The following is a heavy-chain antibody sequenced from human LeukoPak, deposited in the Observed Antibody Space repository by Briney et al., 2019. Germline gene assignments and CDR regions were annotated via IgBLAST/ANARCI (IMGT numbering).Heavy chain of an antibody. CDR3: ARAKRSGYREFGGFDY. CDR1: GDSVSSNSDA. CDR2: TYYRSKWYN. J-gene: IGHJ4*02. D-gene: IGHD3-3*01. Sequence: SQTLSLSCAISGDSVSSNSDAWNWIRQSPSRGLEWLGRTYYRSKWYNDYAVSVKIRITINPDTSKNQFSLQLNSVTPEDTAVYYCARAKRSGYREFGGFDYWGQGTLVTVSS. V-gene: IGHV6-1*01.